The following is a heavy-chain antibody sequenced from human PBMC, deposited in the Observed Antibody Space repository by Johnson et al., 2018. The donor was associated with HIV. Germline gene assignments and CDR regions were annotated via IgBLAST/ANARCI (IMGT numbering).Heavy chain of an antibody. J-gene: IGHJ3*02. D-gene: IGHD1-7*01. CDR2: IRYDGSNK. V-gene: IGHV3-30*02. CDR3: ARVRRKNWNLGDPFDI. Sequence: QVQLVESGGGVVQPGGSLRLSCVASGFTFSRFGMHWVRQAPGKGLEWVAFIRYDGSNKYYADSVKGRFTISRDNSKNTLYLQMNSLRAEDTAVYYCARVRRKNWNLGDPFDIWCQGTMVTVSS. CDR1: GFTFSRFG.